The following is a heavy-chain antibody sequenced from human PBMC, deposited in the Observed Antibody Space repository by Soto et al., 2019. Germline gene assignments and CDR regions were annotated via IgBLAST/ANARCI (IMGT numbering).Heavy chain of an antibody. J-gene: IGHJ5*02. D-gene: IGHD2-15*01. V-gene: IGHV4-39*01. Sequence: QLQLQESGPGLVKPSETLSLTCTVSGGSISSSSYYWGWIRQPPGKGLEWIGSIYYSGSTYYNPSLKIRVTIPVDTSKNQFSLKLSSVTAADTAVYYCARHVDIVVVVAAITNWFDPWGQGTLVTVSS. CDR2: IYYSGST. CDR3: ARHVDIVVVVAAITNWFDP. CDR1: GGSISSSSYY.